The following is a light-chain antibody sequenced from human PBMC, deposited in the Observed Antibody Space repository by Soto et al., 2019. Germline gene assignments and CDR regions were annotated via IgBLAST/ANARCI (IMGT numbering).Light chain of an antibody. CDR3: AAWDGSLSGMV. CDR2: RNN. Sequence: QSVLTQPPSASGTPGQRVTISCSGSSSNIGSNYVYWYQQLPGTAPKLLIYRNNQRPSGVPDRFSGSKSGTSASLAISGLRSEDEADYYCAAWDGSLSGMVFGGGTQLTVL. J-gene: IGLJ2*01. CDR1: SSNIGSNY. V-gene: IGLV1-47*01.